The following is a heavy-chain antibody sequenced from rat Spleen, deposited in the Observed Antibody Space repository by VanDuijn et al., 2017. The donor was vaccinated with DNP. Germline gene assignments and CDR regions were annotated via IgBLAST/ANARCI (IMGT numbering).Heavy chain of an antibody. CDR2: ITNSGGST. Sequence: EVQLVESGGDLLQPGRSLKLSCVASGFTFNNYWMTWIRQVPGKGLEWVASITNSGGSTYYPDSVKGRFTISRDNAKNTLSLQMNSLRSEDTATYYCARENYYSGDYWGQGVMVTVSS. D-gene: IGHD1-1*01. CDR1: GFTFNNYW. V-gene: IGHV5-31*01. J-gene: IGHJ2*01. CDR3: ARENYYSGDY.